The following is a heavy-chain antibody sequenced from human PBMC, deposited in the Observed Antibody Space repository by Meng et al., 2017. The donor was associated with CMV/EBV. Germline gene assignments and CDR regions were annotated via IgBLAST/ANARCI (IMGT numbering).Heavy chain of an antibody. V-gene: IGHV3-48*03. D-gene: IGHD2-2*01. CDR3: ARAVLRGYSLIVVVPADYGMDV. CDR2: ISSSGSTI. CDR1: GFTFDDYG. Sequence: GGSLRLSCAASGFTFDDYGMHWVRRAPGKGLEWVSYISSSGSTIYYADSVKARFTISRDNAKNSLYLQMNSLRAEDTAVYYCARAVLRGYSLIVVVPADYGMDVWGQGTTVTVSS. J-gene: IGHJ6*02.